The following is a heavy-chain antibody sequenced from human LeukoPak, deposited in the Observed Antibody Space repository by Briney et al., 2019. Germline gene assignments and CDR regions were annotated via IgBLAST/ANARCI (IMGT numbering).Heavy chain of an antibody. CDR3: ASGTVTRGWFDP. J-gene: IGHJ5*02. Sequence: SETLSLTCTVSGGSISSSSYYWGWIRQPPGKGLEWIGEINHSGSTNYNPSLKSRVTISVDTSKNQFSLKLSSVTAADTAVYYCASGTVTRGWFDPWGQGTLVTVSS. D-gene: IGHD4-11*01. CDR2: INHSGST. V-gene: IGHV4-39*07. CDR1: GGSISSSSYY.